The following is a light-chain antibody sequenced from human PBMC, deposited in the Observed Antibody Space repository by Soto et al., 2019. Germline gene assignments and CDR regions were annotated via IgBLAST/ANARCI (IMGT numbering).Light chain of an antibody. CDR1: QSVKSW. J-gene: IGKJ1*01. Sequence: DIQMTQSPSTLSASVGDRVTITCRASQSVKSWLAWYQQRPGQAPKLLIYNASILESGVPSRFSGTGSGTEFTLTISGLQPDDLASYYCQQANNYSVTFGQGTKVDIK. CDR2: NAS. V-gene: IGKV1-5*01. CDR3: QQANNYSVT.